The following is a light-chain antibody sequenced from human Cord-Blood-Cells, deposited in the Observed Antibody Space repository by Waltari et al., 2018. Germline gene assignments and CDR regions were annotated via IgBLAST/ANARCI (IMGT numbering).Light chain of an antibody. CDR1: SRDVGGYNY. V-gene: IGLV2-14*01. CDR3: SSYTSSSTRV. CDR2: DVS. Sequence: QSALTQPASVSGSPGQSITISCTGTSRDVGGYNYVSWYQQHPGKAPKLMIYDVSNRPSGVSNRCSGSKSGNTASLTISGLQAEDEADYYCSSYTSSSTRVFGGGTKLTVL. J-gene: IGLJ2*01.